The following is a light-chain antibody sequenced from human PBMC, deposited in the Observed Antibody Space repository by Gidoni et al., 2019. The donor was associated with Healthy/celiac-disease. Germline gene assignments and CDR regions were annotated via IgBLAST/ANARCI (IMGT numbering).Light chain of an antibody. CDR2: DAS. V-gene: IGKV1-5*01. CDR3: QQYNSYSLT. J-gene: IGKJ4*01. CDR1: QSISSW. Sequence: DIQMTQSPSTLAASVGDRVTITCRASQSISSWLAWYQQKPGKAPKLLIYDASSLESGVPSRCSGSGSGTEFTLTISSLQPDDFATYYCQQYNSYSLTFGGXTKVEIK.